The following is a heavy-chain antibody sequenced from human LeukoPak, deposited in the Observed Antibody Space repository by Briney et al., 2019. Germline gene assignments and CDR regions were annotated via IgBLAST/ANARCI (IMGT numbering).Heavy chain of an antibody. D-gene: IGHD7-27*01. CDR2: IYSGGST. CDR1: GFTVSRNY. V-gene: IGHV3-53*01. J-gene: IGHJ4*02. CDR3: ARDSLTGSFHFFDY. Sequence: GGSLRLSCAASGFTVSRNYMSWVRQAPGKGLEWVSVIYSGGSTYYADSVKGRFTISRDNSKNTLYLQMSSLRAEDTAVYYCARDSLTGSFHFFDYWGQGTLVTVSS.